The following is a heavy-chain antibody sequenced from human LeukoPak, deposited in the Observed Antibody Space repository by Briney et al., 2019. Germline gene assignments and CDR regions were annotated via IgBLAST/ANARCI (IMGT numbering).Heavy chain of an antibody. CDR2: ISSSGGST. CDR1: GFTFSSYA. D-gene: IGHD2-15*01. J-gene: IGHJ2*01. Sequence: PGGSLRLSCAASGFTFSSYAMSWVRQAPGKGLEWVSGISSSGGSTYYADSVRGRFTISRDNSKNTLYLQMNSLRAEDTAVYYCASSGYCGGGSCYLRYWYFDLWGRGALVTVSS. V-gene: IGHV3-23*01. CDR3: ASSGYCGGGSCYLRYWYFDL.